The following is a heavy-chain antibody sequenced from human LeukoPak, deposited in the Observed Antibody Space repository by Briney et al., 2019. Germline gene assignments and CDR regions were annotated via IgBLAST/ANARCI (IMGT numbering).Heavy chain of an antibody. CDR2: ISAYNGNT. D-gene: IGHD6-13*01. V-gene: IGHV1-18*01. Sequence: ASVKVSCKASGYTFTSYGISWGRHAPGQGLEWMGWISAYNGNTNYAQKLQGRVTMTTDTSTSTAYMELRSLRSDDTAVYYCAREVDSSPSVLYFDYWGQGTLVTVSS. CDR1: GYTFTSYG. J-gene: IGHJ4*02. CDR3: AREVDSSPSVLYFDY.